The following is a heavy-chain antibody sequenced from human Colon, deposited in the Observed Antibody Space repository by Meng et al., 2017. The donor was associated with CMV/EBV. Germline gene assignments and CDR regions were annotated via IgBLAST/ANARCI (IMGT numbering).Heavy chain of an antibody. CDR1: GGTFSSYS. D-gene: IGHD6-6*01. Sequence: SVQVSCKASGGTFSSYSIYWVRQAPAQGLEWMGRIIPLLGVATYAQKFQGRITITAAKSTGTTYLELSSLRSEDTALYYCSTNRGGGTSSSGIGGGYWGQGTLVTVSS. J-gene: IGHJ4*02. CDR3: STNRGGGTSSSGIGGGY. CDR2: IIPLLGVA. V-gene: IGHV1-69*02.